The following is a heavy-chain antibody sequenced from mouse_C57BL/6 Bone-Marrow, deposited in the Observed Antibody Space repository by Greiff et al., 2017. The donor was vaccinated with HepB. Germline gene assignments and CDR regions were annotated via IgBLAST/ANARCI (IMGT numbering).Heavy chain of an antibody. CDR3: ARSRPYDYGAGY. Sequence: QLQQSGPELVKPGASVKISCKASGYAFSSSWMNWVKQRPGKGLEWIGRIYPGDGDTNYNGKFKGKATLTADKSSSTAYMQLSSLTSEDSAVYFCARSRPYDYGAGYWGQGTTLTVSS. J-gene: IGHJ2*01. V-gene: IGHV1-82*01. D-gene: IGHD2-4*01. CDR1: GYAFSSSW. CDR2: IYPGDGDT.